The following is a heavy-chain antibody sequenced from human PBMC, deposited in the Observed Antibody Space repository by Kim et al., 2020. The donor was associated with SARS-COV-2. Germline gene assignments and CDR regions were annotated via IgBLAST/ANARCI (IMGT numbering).Heavy chain of an antibody. Sequence: GGSLRLSCAASGFTFSSYWMHWVRQAPGKGLVWVSRINSDGSSTSYADSVKGRFTISRDNAKNTLYLQMNSLRAEDTAVYYCARLFGYFDWSHWYFDLWGRGTLVTVSS. CDR3: ARLFGYFDWSHWYFDL. J-gene: IGHJ2*01. V-gene: IGHV3-74*01. CDR1: GFTFSSYW. D-gene: IGHD3-9*01. CDR2: INSDGSST.